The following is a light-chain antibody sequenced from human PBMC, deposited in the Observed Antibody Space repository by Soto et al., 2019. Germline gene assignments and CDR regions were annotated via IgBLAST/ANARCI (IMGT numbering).Light chain of an antibody. CDR3: QQYNNWPRGT. V-gene: IGKV3-15*01. Sequence: EIVMTQSPATLSVSQGERATLSCRASQGVSSNLAWYQQKPGQAPRLLIYGASTRATGIPARFSGSGSGTEFTLIITSLQSEDFAGYYCQQYNNWPRGTFGQGTKVEIK. CDR2: GAS. J-gene: IGKJ1*01. CDR1: QGVSSN.